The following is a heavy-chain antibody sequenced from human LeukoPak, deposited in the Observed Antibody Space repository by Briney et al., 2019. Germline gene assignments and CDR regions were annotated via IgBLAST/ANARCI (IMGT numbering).Heavy chain of an antibody. Sequence: SVKVSCKASGGTFSSYAISWVRQAPGQGLEWMGGIIPIFGTANYAQKFQGRVTMTRDTSTSTVYMELSSLRSEDTAVYYCARAPAGSSSWYGPKAFDYWGQGTLVTVSS. V-gene: IGHV1-69*05. CDR2: IIPIFGTA. CDR1: GGTFSSYA. CDR3: ARAPAGSSSWYGPKAFDY. D-gene: IGHD6-13*01. J-gene: IGHJ4*02.